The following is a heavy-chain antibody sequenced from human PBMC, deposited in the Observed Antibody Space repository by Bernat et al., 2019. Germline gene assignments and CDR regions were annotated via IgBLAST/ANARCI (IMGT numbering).Heavy chain of an antibody. CDR2: IYKSGYT. J-gene: IGHJ4*02. D-gene: IGHD2-15*01. Sequence: QLQLQESGPGLVKPSETLSLTCTVSGGSISSSVYYWGWIRQPPGKGLEWMGSIYKSGYTFYNPSLKSRVTITVDTSTNQFSLKLSYVTAADTAVFFCARHTVVAAPCFDYWGRGTLVTVSS. CDR1: GGSISSSVYY. V-gene: IGHV4-39*01. CDR3: ARHTVVAAPCFDY.